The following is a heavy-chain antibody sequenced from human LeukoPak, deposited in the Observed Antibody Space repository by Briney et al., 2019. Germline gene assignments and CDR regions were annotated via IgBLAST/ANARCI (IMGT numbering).Heavy chain of an antibody. J-gene: IGHJ4*02. CDR1: GYTFTSYG. CDR2: MNPNSGNT. CDR3: ARAVVPAATDFDY. V-gene: IGHV1-8*02. Sequence: ASVKVSCKGSGYTFTSYGISWVRQATGQGLEWMGWMNPNSGNTGYAQKFQGRVTMTRNTSISTAYMELSSLRSEDTAVYYCARAVVPAATDFDYWGQGTLVTVSS. D-gene: IGHD2-2*01.